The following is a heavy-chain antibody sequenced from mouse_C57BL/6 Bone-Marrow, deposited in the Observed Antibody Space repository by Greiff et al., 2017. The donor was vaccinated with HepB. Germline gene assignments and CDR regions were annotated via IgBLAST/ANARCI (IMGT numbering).Heavy chain of an antibody. V-gene: IGHV1-39*01. J-gene: IGHJ2*01. CDR2: INPNYGTT. Sequence: VQLQQSGPELVKPGASVKISCKASGYSFTDYNMNWVKQSNGKSLEWIGVINPNYGTTSYNQKFKGKATLTVDQSSSTAYMQLNSLTSEDSAVYYGARSGTTVVAPYFDYWGQGTTLTVSS. D-gene: IGHD1-1*01. CDR3: ARSGTTVVAPYFDY. CDR1: GYSFTDYN.